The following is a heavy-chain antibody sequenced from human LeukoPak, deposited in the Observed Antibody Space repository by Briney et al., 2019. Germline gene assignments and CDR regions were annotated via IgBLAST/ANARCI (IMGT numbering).Heavy chain of an antibody. J-gene: IGHJ3*02. V-gene: IGHV1-2*02. CDR1: GYTFTGYY. CDR3: ARYFYDSGGSTSDAVDI. Sequence: GASVKVSYKTSGYTFTGYYMHWVRQAPGQGLEWMGWINLNISGRNYAQRFHGRVTMTRDTSMSTAYLEMSRLRADDSAGYYCARYFYDSGGSTSDAVDIWGQGTMVTVSS. D-gene: IGHD3-22*01. CDR2: INLNISGR.